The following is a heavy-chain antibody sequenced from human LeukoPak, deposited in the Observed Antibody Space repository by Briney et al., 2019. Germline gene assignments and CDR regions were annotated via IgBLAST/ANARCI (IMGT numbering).Heavy chain of an antibody. CDR2: VFYSGTT. V-gene: IGHV4-59*08. Sequence: SETLSLSCTVSGGSISGFFWTWIRQSPGKGLEWIGYVFYSGTTNYNPSLKSRVTISVDTSKNQFSLKLSSVTAADTAVYYCARHDDWATGRYYFDYWGQGTLVTVSS. CDR3: ARHDDWATGRYYFDY. D-gene: IGHD1-1*01. CDR1: GGSISGFF. J-gene: IGHJ4*02.